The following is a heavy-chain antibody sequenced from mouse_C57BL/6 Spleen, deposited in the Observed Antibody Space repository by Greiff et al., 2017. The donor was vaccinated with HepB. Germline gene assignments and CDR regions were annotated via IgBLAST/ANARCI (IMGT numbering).Heavy chain of an antibody. J-gene: IGHJ2*01. V-gene: IGHV1-18*01. CDR3: ARRGTGTWVYYFDY. CDR2: INPNNGGT. Sequence: VQLQQSGPELVKPGASVKIPCKASGYTFTDYNMDWVKQSHGKSLEWIGDINPNNGGTIYNQKFKGKATLTVDKSSSTAYMELRSLTSEDTAVYYCARRGTGTWVYYFDYWGQGTTLTVSS. CDR1: GYTFTDYN. D-gene: IGHD4-1*01.